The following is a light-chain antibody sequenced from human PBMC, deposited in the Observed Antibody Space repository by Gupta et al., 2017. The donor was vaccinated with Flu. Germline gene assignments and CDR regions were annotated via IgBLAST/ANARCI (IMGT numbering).Light chain of an antibody. CDR2: EVS. V-gene: IGLV2-14*01. J-gene: IGLJ3*02. CDR3: SSYTSSSTLS. CDR1: SSDVGGYNY. Sequence: QSALTQPASVSGSPGQSITISCTGTSSDVGGYNYVSWYQQHPGKAPKLMMYEVSNRPSGVSNRVSGSKSGNTASLTISGLQAEDEADDYCSSYTSSSTLSFGGGTKLTVL.